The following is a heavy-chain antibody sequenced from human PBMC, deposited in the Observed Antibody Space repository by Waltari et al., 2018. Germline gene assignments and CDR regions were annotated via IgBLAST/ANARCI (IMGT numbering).Heavy chain of an antibody. V-gene: IGHV3-21*01. CDR3: ARAIDDYGGNFGY. CDR2: ISSGSNYM. Sequence: EVQLVESGGGLVKPGESLRLSCAASGFTFSSYAMNWVRQAPGKGLDWVSSISSGSNYMYYADSVKGRFTISRDNAKNSLYLQMNSLRAEDTAVYYCARAIDDYGGNFGYWGQGTLVTVSS. CDR1: GFTFSSYA. D-gene: IGHD4-17*01. J-gene: IGHJ4*02.